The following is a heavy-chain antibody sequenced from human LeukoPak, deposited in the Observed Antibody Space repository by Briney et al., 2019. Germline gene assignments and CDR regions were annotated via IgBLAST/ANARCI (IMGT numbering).Heavy chain of an antibody. J-gene: IGHJ4*02. D-gene: IGHD2-2*01. Sequence: GGSLRLSCAASGFTFSDYYMSWIRQAPGKGLEWVSYISSSGSTIYYADSVKGRFTISRDNAKNSLYLQMNSLRAEDTAVYYRARAPAFSIASFDYWGQGTLVTVSS. V-gene: IGHV3-11*01. CDR2: ISSSGSTI. CDR1: GFTFSDYY. CDR3: ARAPAFSIASFDY.